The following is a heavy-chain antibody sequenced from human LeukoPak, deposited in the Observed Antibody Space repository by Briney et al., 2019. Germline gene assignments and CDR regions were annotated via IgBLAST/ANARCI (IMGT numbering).Heavy chain of an antibody. CDR2: IYYSGST. Sequence: SQTLSLTCTVSGDSISSGGFYWSWIRRHPGKGLEWIGFIYYSGSTFYNPSLKSRVTISVDTSKNQFSLKLSSVTAADTAVYYCARGSPYYYDSSGYYTLDYWGQGTPVTVSS. J-gene: IGHJ4*02. CDR1: GDSISSGGFY. CDR3: ARGSPYYYDSSGYYTLDY. D-gene: IGHD3-22*01. V-gene: IGHV4-30-4*08.